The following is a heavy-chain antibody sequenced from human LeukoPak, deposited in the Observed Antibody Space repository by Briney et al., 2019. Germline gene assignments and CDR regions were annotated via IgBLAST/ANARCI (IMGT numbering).Heavy chain of an antibody. D-gene: IGHD4-17*01. Sequence: SETLSLTCTVSGGSISTSNYYWGWIRQPPGKGLEWIGNIFYSGSTYYSPSVKSRVTISLDTSRNQFSLKLNSVTAADTAVYYCARYSTVTNSFDYWGQGTLVTVSS. CDR1: GGSISTSNYY. V-gene: IGHV4-39*07. CDR3: ARYSTVTNSFDY. CDR2: IFYSGST. J-gene: IGHJ4*02.